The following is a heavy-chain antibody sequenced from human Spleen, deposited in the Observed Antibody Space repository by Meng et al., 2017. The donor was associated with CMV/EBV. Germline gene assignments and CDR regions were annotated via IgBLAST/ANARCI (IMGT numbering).Heavy chain of an antibody. CDR2: ISNDGSNK. CDR3: AGGPKGMAMIVAVTADY. D-gene: IGHD3-22*01. CDR1: GFTFSSYA. Sequence: GESLKISCAASGFTFSSYAMHWVRQAPGKGLEWVAVISNDGSNKYYADSVKGRFTISRDNSKNTLYLQMNSLRADDTAVYYCAGGPKGMAMIVAVTADYWGQGTLVTVSS. V-gene: IGHV3-30*04. J-gene: IGHJ4*02.